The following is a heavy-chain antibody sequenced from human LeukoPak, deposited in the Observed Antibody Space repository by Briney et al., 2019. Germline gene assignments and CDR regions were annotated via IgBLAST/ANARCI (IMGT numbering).Heavy chain of an antibody. D-gene: IGHD1-1*01. V-gene: IGHV4-34*01. CDR3: ARVTTGFVWYLDY. J-gene: IGHJ4*02. CDR1: CGSFSGYY. CDR2: INHSGST. Sequence: PSETLSLTCAVYCGSFSGYYCSWIRQPPGKGLEWIGEINHSGSTNYNPSLKSRVTISVDTSKNQFSLKLSSVTAADTAVYYCARVTTGFVWYLDYWGQGTLVTVSS.